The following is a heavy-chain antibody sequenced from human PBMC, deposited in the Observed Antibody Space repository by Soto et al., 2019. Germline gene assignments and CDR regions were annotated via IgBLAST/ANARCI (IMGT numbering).Heavy chain of an antibody. CDR1: GYTFTSYD. CDR2: MNPNSGNT. D-gene: IGHD2-21*01. V-gene: IGHV1-8*01. CDR3: ARGPLLWYAVTYYYYYYGMDV. Sequence: GXSVKVSCKASGYTFTSYDIDWVRQATGQGLEWVGWMNPNSGNTGYAQKFQGRVTMTRNTSISTAYMELSSLRSEDTAVYYCARGPLLWYAVTYYYYYYGMDVCGIGNTVTVSS. J-gene: IGHJ6*04.